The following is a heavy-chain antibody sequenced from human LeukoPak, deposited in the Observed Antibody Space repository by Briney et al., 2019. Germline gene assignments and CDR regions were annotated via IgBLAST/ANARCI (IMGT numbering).Heavy chain of an antibody. V-gene: IGHV4-59*08. J-gene: IGHJ4*02. CDR2: IYYSGST. Sequence: PSETLSLTCTVSGGSISSYYWSWIRQPPGKGLEWIGYIYYSGSTNYNPSLKSRVTISVDTSKNQFSLKLSSVTAADTAVYYCARRRRSSWAFDYWGQGTLVTVPS. CDR1: GGSISSYY. CDR3: ARRRRSSWAFDY. D-gene: IGHD6-13*01.